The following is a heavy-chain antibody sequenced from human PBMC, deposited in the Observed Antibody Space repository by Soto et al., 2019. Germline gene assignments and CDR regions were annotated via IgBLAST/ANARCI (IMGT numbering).Heavy chain of an antibody. CDR2: IYYSGST. J-gene: IGHJ5*02. CDR1: GGSXSSYY. CDR3: ASLRYYDILTGYYKFDP. Sequence: XETLSLTCTVSGGSXSSYYWSWIRQPPGKGLEWIGYIYYSGSTNYNPSLKSRVTISVDTSKNQFSLKLSSVTAADTAVYYCASLRYYDILTGYYKFDPWGQGTLVTVSS. V-gene: IGHV4-59*01. D-gene: IGHD3-9*01.